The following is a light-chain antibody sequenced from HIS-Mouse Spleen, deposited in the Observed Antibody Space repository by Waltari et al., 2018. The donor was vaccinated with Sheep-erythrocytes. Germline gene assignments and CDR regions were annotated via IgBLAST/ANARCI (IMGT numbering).Light chain of an antibody. CDR2: EGS. CDR1: SSDVGSYNL. J-gene: IGLJ2*01. Sequence: QSALTQPASVSGSPGQSITISCTGTSSDVGSYNLVSWYQQHPGKAPKLMIYEGSKRPSGVSTRFSGAKSGTTASLTISGLQAEDEADYYCCSYAGSRVFGGGTKLTVL. V-gene: IGLV2-23*01. CDR3: CSYAGSRV.